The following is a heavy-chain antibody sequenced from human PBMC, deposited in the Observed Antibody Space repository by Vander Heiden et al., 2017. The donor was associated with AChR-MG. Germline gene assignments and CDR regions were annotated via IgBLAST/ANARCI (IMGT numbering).Heavy chain of an antibody. CDR1: GFTFSSYA. CDR3: AREGGYDFPYYFDH. CDR2: ISYDGSNK. J-gene: IGHJ4*02. Sequence: QVQLVESGGGVVQPGRSLSLSCAASGFTFSSYAIHWVRQAPGKGLEWVAVISYDGSNKFYADSVKGRFTISRDNSKNTLYLQMNSLRAEDTAVYYCAREGGYDFPYYFDHWGQGTLVTVSS. D-gene: IGHD3-16*01. V-gene: IGHV3-30*04.